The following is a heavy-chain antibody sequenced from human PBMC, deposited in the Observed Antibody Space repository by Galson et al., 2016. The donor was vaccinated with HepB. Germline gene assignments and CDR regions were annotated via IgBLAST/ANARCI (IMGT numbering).Heavy chain of an antibody. V-gene: IGHV3-33*06. D-gene: IGHD2-21*01. J-gene: IGHJ3*01. CDR2: IWYDGNNK. Sequence: SLRLSCAASGFSFSDYGMHWVRQAPGKGLEWVAVIWYDGNNKYYGESVKGRFTISRDNSKNTLYLQMNNLRAEDSALYYCAKDTASGDHLSTDAIYVWGQGTMVTVSS. CDR3: AKDTASGDHLSTDAIYV. CDR1: GFSFSDYG.